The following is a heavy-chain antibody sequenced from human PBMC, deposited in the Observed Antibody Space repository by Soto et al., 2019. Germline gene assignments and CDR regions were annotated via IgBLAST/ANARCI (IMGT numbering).Heavy chain of an antibody. D-gene: IGHD1-26*01. CDR2: ISSSGRTI. CDR3: ASTDGQWEPPL. Sequence: GGSLRLSCEAFGFTFSTYTMNWVRQAPGKGLEWVSYISSSGRTISYADPVKGRFSISRDNAKNSLYLQMNSLRGEDTAVYYCASTDGQWEPPLWGQGTLVTFSS. V-gene: IGHV3-48*04. J-gene: IGHJ4*02. CDR1: GFTFSTYT.